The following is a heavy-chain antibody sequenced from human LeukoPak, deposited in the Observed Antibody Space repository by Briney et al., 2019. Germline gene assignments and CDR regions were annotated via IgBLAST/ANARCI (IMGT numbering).Heavy chain of an antibody. CDR3: ARRNYDSSGPYYFDY. D-gene: IGHD3-22*01. CDR2: ISSSSSYI. Sequence: GGSLRLSCAASGFTFSSYSMNWVRQPPGKGLEWVSSISSSSSYIYYADSVKGRFTISRDNAKNSLYLQMNSLRAEDTAVYYCARRNYDSSGPYYFDYWGQGTLVTVSS. J-gene: IGHJ4*02. CDR1: GFTFSSYS. V-gene: IGHV3-21*01.